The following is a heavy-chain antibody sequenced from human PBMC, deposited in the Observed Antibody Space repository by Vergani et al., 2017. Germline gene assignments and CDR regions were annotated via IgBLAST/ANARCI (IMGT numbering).Heavy chain of an antibody. CDR1: GGSISSGDYY. V-gene: IGHV4-30-4*08. J-gene: IGHJ6*02. D-gene: IGHD3-3*01. CDR3: SRGRGNYDFWSGYYSDYGMDV. Sequence: QVQLQESGPGLVKPSQTLSLTCTVSGGSISSGDYYWSWIRQPPGKGLEWIGYIYYSGSTYYNPSLKSRVTISVDTSKNKFSLKLSSVTAADTAVYYCSRGRGNYDFWSGYYSDYGMDVWGQGTTVTVSS. CDR2: IYYSGST.